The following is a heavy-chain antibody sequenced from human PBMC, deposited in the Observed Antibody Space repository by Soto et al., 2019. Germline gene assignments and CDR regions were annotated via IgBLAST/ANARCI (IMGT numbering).Heavy chain of an antibody. CDR3: ARVKSEPGAFDI. CDR1: GFTFSSYS. J-gene: IGHJ3*02. D-gene: IGHD3-10*01. V-gene: IGHV3-21*01. CDR2: ISSSSSYI. Sequence: GGSLRLSCAASGFTFSSYSMNWVRQAPGKGLEWVSSISSSSSYIYYADSVKGRFTISRDNAKNSLYLQMNSLRAEDTAVYYCARVKSEPGAFDIWGQGTMVPVSS.